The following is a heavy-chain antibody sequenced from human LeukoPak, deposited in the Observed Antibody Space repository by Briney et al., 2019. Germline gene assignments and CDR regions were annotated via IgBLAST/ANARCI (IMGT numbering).Heavy chain of an antibody. V-gene: IGHV4-39*01. Sequence: SETLSLTCSVSGGSISSSSYYWGWIRRPPGKGLEWIASIYYSGTTHYNPSLKSRVTMSVDTSKNQFSLKLSSVTAADTAIYYCARRGQRTAWSFDYWGQGTLVTVSS. CDR1: GGSISSSSYY. CDR3: ARRGQRTAWSFDY. J-gene: IGHJ4*02. CDR2: IYYSGTT. D-gene: IGHD3-3*01.